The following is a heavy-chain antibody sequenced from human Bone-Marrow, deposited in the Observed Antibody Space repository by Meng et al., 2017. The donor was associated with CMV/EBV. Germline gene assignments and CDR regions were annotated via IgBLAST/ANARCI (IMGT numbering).Heavy chain of an antibody. Sequence: GESLKISCAASGFTFSGYWMSWVRRTSGKGLEWVANIKQDGSEQYFVDSVKDRFTISRDNAKSSLYLQMNSLRAEDTAFYYCARDSMGVLVPAAFWGQVTLVTFSS. CDR1: GFTFSGYW. J-gene: IGHJ4*02. D-gene: IGHD2-2*01. V-gene: IGHV3-7*01. CDR2: IKQDGSEQ. CDR3: ARDSMGVLVPAAF.